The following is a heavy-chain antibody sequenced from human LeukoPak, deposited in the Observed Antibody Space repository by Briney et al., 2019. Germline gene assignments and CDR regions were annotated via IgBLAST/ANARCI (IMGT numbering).Heavy chain of an antibody. CDR1: GFTFSSYE. V-gene: IGHV3-48*03. J-gene: IGHJ4*02. CDR3: ASEYYYDSSGYY. CDR2: ISSSGSTI. Sequence: GGSLRLSCAASGFTFSSYEMNWVRQAPGKGLEWVSYISSSGSTIYYADSVKGRFTISRDNAKNSLYLQMNSLRAEDTAVYYCASEYYYDSSGYYWGQGTLVTVSS. D-gene: IGHD3-22*01.